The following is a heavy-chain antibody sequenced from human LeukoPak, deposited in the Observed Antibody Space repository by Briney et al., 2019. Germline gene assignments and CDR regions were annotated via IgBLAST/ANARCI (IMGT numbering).Heavy chain of an antibody. J-gene: IGHJ4*02. Sequence: PEGSLKLSCAASGFTFSGSARHWVRQASGKGLEWLGRIRSKANSYATAYAPSVKGRFTIARDDSKNTAYRQMNSLKTEDTAVYYCTSPSTGYSSGWATSTLDYWGQGTLVTVSS. CDR3: TSPSTGYSSGWATSTLDY. CDR2: IRSKANSYAT. V-gene: IGHV3-73*01. CDR1: GFTFSGSA. D-gene: IGHD6-19*01.